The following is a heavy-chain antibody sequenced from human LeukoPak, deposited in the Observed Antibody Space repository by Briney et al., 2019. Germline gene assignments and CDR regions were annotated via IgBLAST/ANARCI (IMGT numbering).Heavy chain of an antibody. CDR3: ARVQSYCGGDCYPNDAFDI. CDR2: ISSSSTTK. J-gene: IGHJ3*02. CDR1: GFTFSAYD. V-gene: IGHV3-48*04. D-gene: IGHD2-21*01. Sequence: GGSLRLSCAASGFTFSAYDMNWVRQAPGKGLKWLSYISSSSTTKYQADSVKGRFTISRDNTKNSLYLQMNSLRAEDTAVYYCARVQSYCGGDCYPNDAFDIWGQGTMVTVSS.